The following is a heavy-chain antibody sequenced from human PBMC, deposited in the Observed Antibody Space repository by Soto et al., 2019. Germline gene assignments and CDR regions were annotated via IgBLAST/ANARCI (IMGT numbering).Heavy chain of an antibody. CDR1: GFTFSSYA. CDR2: ISYDGSNK. D-gene: IGHD1-7*01. J-gene: IGHJ5*02. V-gene: IGHV3-30-3*01. CDR3: ARDELS. Sequence: PGGSLRLSCAASGFTFSSYAMHWVRQAPGKGLEWVAVISYDGSNKYYADSVKGRFTISRDNSKNTLYLQMNSLRAEDTAVYYCARDELSWGQGTLVTVSS.